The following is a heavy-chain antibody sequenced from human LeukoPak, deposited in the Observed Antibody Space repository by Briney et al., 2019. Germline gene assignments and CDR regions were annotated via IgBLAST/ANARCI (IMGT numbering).Heavy chain of an antibody. V-gene: IGHV3-7*01. CDR3: ARGIPPYYDFWSGYYTGGAPGDYFDY. CDR2: IMHDGSEK. Sequence: GGSLRLSCAASGFTFSSYWMSWVRQAPGKGLEWVANIMHDGSEKNYVDSVKGRFTISRDNAENSLYLQMNSLRVEDAAVYYCARGIPPYYDFWSGYYTGGAPGDYFDYWGQGTLVTVSS. J-gene: IGHJ4*02. D-gene: IGHD3-3*01. CDR1: GFTFSSYW.